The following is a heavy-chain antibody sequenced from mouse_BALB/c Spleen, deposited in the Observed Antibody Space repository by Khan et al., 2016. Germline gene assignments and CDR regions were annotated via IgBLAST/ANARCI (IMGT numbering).Heavy chain of an antibody. CDR3: ARAWYAMDY. CDR1: GYTFNNYW. J-gene: IGHJ4*01. Sequence: QVQLQQSGAELMKPGASVKISCKATGYTFNNYWIEWVKQRPGHGLEWIGDILTGSGNSNYNENLKGKATFTADTSSNTAYMQLSSLTSEDSAVYYCARAWYAMDYWGQGTSVTVSS. CDR2: ILTGSGNS. V-gene: IGHV1-9*01.